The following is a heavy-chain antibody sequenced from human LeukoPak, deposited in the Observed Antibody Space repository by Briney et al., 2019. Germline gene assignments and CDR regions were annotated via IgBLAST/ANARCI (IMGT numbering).Heavy chain of an antibody. CDR2: ISSSGSTI. Sequence: GGSLRLSCAASGFTFSSYEMNWVRQAPGKGLEWVSYISSSGSTIYYADSVKGRFTISRDNAKNSLYLQMNSLRAKDTAVYYCAKASGSSGWYSYFDYWGQGTLVTVSS. V-gene: IGHV3-48*03. CDR1: GFTFSSYE. CDR3: AKASGSSGWYSYFDY. J-gene: IGHJ4*02. D-gene: IGHD6-19*01.